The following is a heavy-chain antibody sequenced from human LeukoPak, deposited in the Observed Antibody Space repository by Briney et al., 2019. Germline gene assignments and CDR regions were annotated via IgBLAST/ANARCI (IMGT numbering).Heavy chain of an antibody. D-gene: IGHD5-12*01. CDR2: ISRSGSTI. Sequence: GGSLRLSCAASGFTFSSYETNWVRQAPGKGLEWVSYISRSGSTIYYADSVKGRFTISRDNAKNSLYLQMNSLRVEDTAVYYCASGYDLPYWGQGTLVTVSS. CDR1: GFTFSSYE. J-gene: IGHJ4*02. CDR3: ASGYDLPY. V-gene: IGHV3-48*03.